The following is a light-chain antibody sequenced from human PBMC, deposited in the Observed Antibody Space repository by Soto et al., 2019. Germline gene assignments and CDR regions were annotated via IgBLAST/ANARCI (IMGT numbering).Light chain of an antibody. Sequence: EIVLTQSPGTLSLSPGDRATLSCRASQSVNSNYLAWYQRKPGQAPRLLIYGASNRATDIPYRFSASGSGTHFTVTITRLEAEDLAVYYCHQYDSKPPTFGQGTKVEVK. J-gene: IGKJ1*01. CDR3: HQYDSKPPT. CDR2: GAS. V-gene: IGKV3-20*01. CDR1: QSVNSNY.